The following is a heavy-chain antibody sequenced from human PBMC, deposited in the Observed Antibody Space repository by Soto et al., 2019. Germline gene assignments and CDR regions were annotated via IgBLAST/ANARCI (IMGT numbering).Heavy chain of an antibody. CDR2: IYHSGST. CDR3: ARSPGEDFWSGYPGWFDP. CDR1: GGSISSGGYS. D-gene: IGHD3-3*01. J-gene: IGHJ5*02. V-gene: IGHV4-30-2*01. Sequence: TLSLTCAVSGGSISSGGYSWSWIRQPPGKGLEWIGYIYHSGSTYYNPSLKSRVTISVDRSKNQFSLKLSSVTAADTAVYYCARSPGEDFWSGYPGWFDPWGQGTLVTVFS.